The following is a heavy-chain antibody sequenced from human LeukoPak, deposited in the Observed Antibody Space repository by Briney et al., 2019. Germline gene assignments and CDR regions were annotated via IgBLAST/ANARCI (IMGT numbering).Heavy chain of an antibody. CDR3: ARGLSGYASSLGY. D-gene: IGHD6-6*01. J-gene: IGHJ4*02. Sequence: GGSLRLSCAASGFTFSSYSMNWVRQAPGKGLEWVSSISSSSSYIYYADSVKGRFSISRDNAKNTLYLQMNSLRAEDTAVYYCARGLSGYASSLGYWGQGTLVTVSA. CDR2: ISSSSSYI. V-gene: IGHV3-21*01. CDR1: GFTFSSYS.